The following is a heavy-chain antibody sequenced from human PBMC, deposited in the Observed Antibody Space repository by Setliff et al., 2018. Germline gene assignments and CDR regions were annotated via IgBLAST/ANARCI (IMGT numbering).Heavy chain of an antibody. CDR3: ARGAYASGSSSFDY. CDR2: IYSSGST. V-gene: IGHV4-30-4*08. J-gene: IGHJ4*02. Sequence: PSETLSLTCTVSGGSISSGDYYWSWIRQPPGKGLEWIGYIYSSGSTYYNPSLKSRVSISVDTSKNQFSLKLSSVTAADTAVYYCARGAYASGSSSFDYWSQGTLVTVSS. D-gene: IGHD3-10*01. CDR1: GGSISSGDYY.